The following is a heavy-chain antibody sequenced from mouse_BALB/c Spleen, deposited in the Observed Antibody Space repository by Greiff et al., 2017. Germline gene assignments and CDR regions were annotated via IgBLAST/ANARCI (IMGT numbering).Heavy chain of an antibody. CDR3: ARAKAMDY. J-gene: IGHJ4*01. CDR2: ISNKANGYTT. V-gene: IGHV7-3*02. Sequence: EVQLVESGGGLVQPGGSLRLSCATSGFTFTDYYMSWVRQPPGKALEWLGFISNKANGYTTEYSASVKGRFTISRDNTQSILYLQMNTLRAEDSATYYCARAKAMDYWGQGTSVTVSS. CDR1: GFTFTDYY.